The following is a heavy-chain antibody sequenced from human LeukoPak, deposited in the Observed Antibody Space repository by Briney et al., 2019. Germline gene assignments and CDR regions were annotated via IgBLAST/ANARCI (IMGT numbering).Heavy chain of an antibody. D-gene: IGHD6-19*01. CDR3: ARQGGIAVAGTFDY. J-gene: IGHJ4*02. V-gene: IGHV4-59*08. CDR2: IYYSGST. CDR1: GGSISGYY. Sequence: PSETLSLTCSVSGGSISGYYWNWIRQPPGKGLEWSGYIYYSGSTNYNPSLKSRVTISVDASKNQFSLRLSSVTAADTAVYYCARQGGIAVAGTFDYWGQGTLVTVPS.